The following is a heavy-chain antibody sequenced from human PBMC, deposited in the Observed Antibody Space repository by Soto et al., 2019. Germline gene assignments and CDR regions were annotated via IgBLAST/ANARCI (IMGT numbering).Heavy chain of an antibody. V-gene: IGHV4-39*01. CDR2: IYYNGLT. CDR3: ARHIRRSDNNSWFNWLDP. D-gene: IGHD6-13*01. CDR1: GGSISSSSYF. J-gene: IGHJ5*02. Sequence: SEALSVTWTVSGGSISSSSYFWGWIRQPPGKGLEWIGSIYYNGLTYSNPSLKSRVTVSVDTSKNQLSLKMTSVTAADTAVYYCARHIRRSDNNSWFNWLDPWGQGTLVTVSS.